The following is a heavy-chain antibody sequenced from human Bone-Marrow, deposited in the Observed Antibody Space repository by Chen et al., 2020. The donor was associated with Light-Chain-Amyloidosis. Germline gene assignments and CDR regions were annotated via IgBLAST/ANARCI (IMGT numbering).Heavy chain of an antibody. Sequence: EVQLVESGGGLVQPGGSLRLSCVASGFTFSNYWMNWVRQAPGAGLEWVAKIRQSGTEKNYVDAVEDRFTISRDNAKNSMYLQINGLRVDDTAVYYCARSPTGASQAFDIWGQGTTVIVS. CDR2: IRQSGTEK. J-gene: IGHJ3*02. CDR3: ARSPTGASQAFDI. V-gene: IGHV3-7*01. D-gene: IGHD4-17*01. CDR1: GFTFSNYW.